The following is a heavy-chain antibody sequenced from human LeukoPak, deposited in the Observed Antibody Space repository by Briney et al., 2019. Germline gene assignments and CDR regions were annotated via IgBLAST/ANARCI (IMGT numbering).Heavy chain of an antibody. CDR2: ISNSGNT. CDR3: ARRKGYYYDASVHYLAWFDP. J-gene: IGHJ5*02. V-gene: IGHV4-59*01. Sequence: SETLSLTCTVSGSSISSYYWRWIRQPPGKGLEWMGYISNSGNTLYSPSFKSRLPIPADTSKNHFSSRLNSVTVADTAIYFCARRKGYYYDASVHYLAWFDPWGQGILVTVSS. CDR1: GSSISSYY. D-gene: IGHD3-22*01.